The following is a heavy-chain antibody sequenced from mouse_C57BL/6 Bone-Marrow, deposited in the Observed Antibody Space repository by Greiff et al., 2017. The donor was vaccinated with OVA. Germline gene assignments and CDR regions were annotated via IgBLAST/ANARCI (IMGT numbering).Heavy chain of an antibody. D-gene: IGHD1-1*01. V-gene: IGHV14-4*01. CDR3: TTDYYPYYFDY. CDR1: GFNIKDDY. Sequence: EVKLQESGAELVRPGASVKLSCTASGFNIKDDYMHWVKQRPEQGLEWIGWIDPENGDTEYASKFQGKATITADTSSNTAYLQLSSLTSEDTAVYYCTTDYYPYYFDYWGQGTTLTVSS. J-gene: IGHJ2*01. CDR2: IDPENGDT.